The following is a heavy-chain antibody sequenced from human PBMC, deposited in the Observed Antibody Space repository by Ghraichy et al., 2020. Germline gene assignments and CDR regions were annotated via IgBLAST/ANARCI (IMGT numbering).Heavy chain of an antibody. J-gene: IGHJ6*02. V-gene: IGHV3-43*02. CDR1: GFTFDDYA. Sequence: LSLTCAASGFTFDDYAMHWVRQAPGKGLEWVSLISGDGGSTYYADSVKGRFTISRDNSKNSLYLQMNSLRTEDTALYYCAKDIFSGSGSYYYYYYGMDVWGQWTTVTVSS. D-gene: IGHD3-10*01. CDR3: AKDIFSGSGSYYYYYYGMDV. CDR2: ISGDGGST.